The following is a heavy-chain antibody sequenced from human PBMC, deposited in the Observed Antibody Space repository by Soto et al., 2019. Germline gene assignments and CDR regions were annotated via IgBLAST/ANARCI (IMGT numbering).Heavy chain of an antibody. CDR3: AKTVVAGTPEEENYYYYFGMDV. Sequence: ASVEGLLQGLWLHLTTYGITWVRQAPGQGLEWMGWISTYNLNTYSAQKFQDRVTLTTDTSTNTAYMELRSLTSDDTAVYYCAKTVVAGTPEEENYYYYFGMDVWGQGTTVTVSS. J-gene: IGHJ6*02. V-gene: IGHV1-18*04. CDR1: LHLTTYG. D-gene: IGHD6-19*01. CDR2: ISTYNLNT.